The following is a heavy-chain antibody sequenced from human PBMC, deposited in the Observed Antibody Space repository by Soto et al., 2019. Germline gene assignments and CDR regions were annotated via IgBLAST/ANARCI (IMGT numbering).Heavy chain of an antibody. CDR2: INAHSGGT. CDR3: AKDLTRQLAYWLDP. V-gene: IGHV1-2*02. J-gene: IGHJ5*02. CDR1: GFSFTGYY. D-gene: IGHD6-6*01. Sequence: ASVKVSCKASGFSFTGYYIHWLRQAPGQGLEWMGWINAHSGGTEYAQKFQGRVTLTRNTSIATAYLTLTSLTSDDTALYYCAKDLTRQLAYWLDPWGQGTQVTVSS.